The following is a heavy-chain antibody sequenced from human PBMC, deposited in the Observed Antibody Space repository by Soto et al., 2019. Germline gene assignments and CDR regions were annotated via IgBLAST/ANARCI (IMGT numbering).Heavy chain of an antibody. D-gene: IGHD3-3*01. CDR2: ISYDGSNK. CDR1: GFTFSSYA. CDR3: ARETYYDFWSGPCYGMDV. V-gene: IGHV3-30-3*01. Sequence: QVQLVESGGGVVQPGRSLRLSCAASGFTFSSYAMHWVRQAPGKGLEWVAVISYDGSNKYYADSVKGRFTISRDNSKNTLYREMYSLRAEATAVYYCARETYYDFWSGPCYGMDVWGQGTTVTVSS. J-gene: IGHJ6*02.